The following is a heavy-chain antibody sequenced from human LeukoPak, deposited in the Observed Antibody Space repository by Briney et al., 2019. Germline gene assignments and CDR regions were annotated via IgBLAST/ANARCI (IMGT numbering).Heavy chain of an antibody. V-gene: IGHV1-2*02. D-gene: IGHD3-3*01. CDR3: ARDFGVESLY. CDR2: INPNSGGT. CDR1: GYTFTSYG. J-gene: IGHJ4*02. Sequence: ASVKVSCKASGYTFTSYGISWVRQAPGQGLEWMGWINPNSGGTNYAQKFQGRVTKTRDTSISTAYMELSRLRSDDTAVYYCARDFGVESLYWGQGTLVTVSS.